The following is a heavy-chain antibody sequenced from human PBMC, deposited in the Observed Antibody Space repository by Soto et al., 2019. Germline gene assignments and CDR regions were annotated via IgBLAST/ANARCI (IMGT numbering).Heavy chain of an antibody. Sequence: TGGSLRLSCAASGFTFSRYAMHWVRQAPGKGLEYVSAISSNGGSTDYANSVKGRFTISRDNSKNTLYLQMGSLRSEDTAVYYCAREHSWFDPWGLGTLVTVSS. CDR2: ISSNGGST. J-gene: IGHJ5*02. CDR1: GFTFSRYA. CDR3: AREHSWFDP. V-gene: IGHV3-64*01.